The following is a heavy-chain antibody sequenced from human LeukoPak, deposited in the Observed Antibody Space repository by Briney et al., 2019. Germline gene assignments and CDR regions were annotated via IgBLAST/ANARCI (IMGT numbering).Heavy chain of an antibody. D-gene: IGHD4-17*01. CDR2: INHSGST. V-gene: IGHV4-34*01. J-gene: IGHJ5*02. CDR3: ARSPGHDYGDLYNWFDP. Sequence: PSETLSLTCAVYGESFSGYYWSWIRQPPGKGLEWIGEINHSGSTNYNPSLKSRVTISVDTSKNQFSLKLSSVTAADTAVYYCARSPGHDYGDLYNWFDPWGQGTLVTVSS. CDR1: GESFSGYY.